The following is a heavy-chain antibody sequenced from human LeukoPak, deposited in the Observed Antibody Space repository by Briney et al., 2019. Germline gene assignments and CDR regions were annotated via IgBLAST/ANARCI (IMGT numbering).Heavy chain of an antibody. Sequence: PGGSLRLSCAASGFTFSSYSMNWVRQAPGKGLEWVSSISSSSSYIYYADSVKGRFTISRGNAKNSLYLQMNSLRAEDTAVYYCARETIFGVVIYFDYWGQGTLVTVSS. V-gene: IGHV3-21*01. D-gene: IGHD3-3*01. CDR1: GFTFSSYS. CDR3: ARETIFGVVIYFDY. CDR2: ISSSSSYI. J-gene: IGHJ4*02.